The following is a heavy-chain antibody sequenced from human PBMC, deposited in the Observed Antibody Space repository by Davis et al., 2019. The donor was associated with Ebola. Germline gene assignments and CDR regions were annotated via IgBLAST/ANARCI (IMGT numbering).Heavy chain of an antibody. J-gene: IGHJ3*02. CDR2: IWYDGNNK. Sequence: GESLKISCAASGFTFSSYGMHWVRQAPGKGLEWVAVIWYDGNNKYYADSVKGRFTISRDNSKNTLYLQMNSLRAEDTAVYYCARPFYDVLTGYPYNDAFDIWGQGTMVTVSS. CDR1: GFTFSSYG. V-gene: IGHV3-33*01. CDR3: ARPFYDVLTGYPYNDAFDI. D-gene: IGHD3-9*01.